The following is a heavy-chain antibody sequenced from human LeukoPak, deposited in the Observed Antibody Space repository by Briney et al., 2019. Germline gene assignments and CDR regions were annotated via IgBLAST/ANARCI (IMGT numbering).Heavy chain of an antibody. CDR1: GGSISSGDYY. J-gene: IGHJ4*02. V-gene: IGHV4-30-4*01. Sequence: SQTLSLTCTVSGGSISSGDYYWTWICQPPGKGLEWIGHIYYSGTTYYNPSLKSRLTMSVDTSKNQFSMNLSSVTAADTAVYYCARDPGYTSSWYHPKVIPHWGQGTLVTVSS. CDR2: IYYSGTT. D-gene: IGHD6-13*01. CDR3: ARDPGYTSSWYHPKVIPH.